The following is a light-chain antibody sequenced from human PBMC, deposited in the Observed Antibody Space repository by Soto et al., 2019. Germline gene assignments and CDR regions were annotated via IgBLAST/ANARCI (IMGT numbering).Light chain of an antibody. J-gene: IGKJ1*01. V-gene: IGKV1-5*01. CDR2: DAS. Sequence: DIQMTQSPTTLSASVGDRVIITCRASQRMSAWLAWYQQKPGKAPTLLIYDASSLENGVPSRFSGSGSGTDFTLTISSLQPNYLATDYCQQYETYPWTFGQGTKVEIK. CDR3: QQYETYPWT. CDR1: QRMSAW.